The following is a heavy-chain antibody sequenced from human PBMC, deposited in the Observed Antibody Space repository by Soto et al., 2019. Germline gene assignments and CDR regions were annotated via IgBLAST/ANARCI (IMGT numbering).Heavy chain of an antibody. CDR3: AKDWQGYDSSGPQGDY. V-gene: IGHV3-30*18. Sequence: GGSLRLSCAASGFTFSSYGMHWVRQAPGKGLEWVAVMSYDGSNKYYADSVKGRFTISRDNSKNTLYLQMNSLRAEDTAVYYCAKDWQGYDSSGPQGDYWGQGTLVTVSS. D-gene: IGHD3-22*01. CDR1: GFTFSSYG. J-gene: IGHJ4*02. CDR2: MSYDGSNK.